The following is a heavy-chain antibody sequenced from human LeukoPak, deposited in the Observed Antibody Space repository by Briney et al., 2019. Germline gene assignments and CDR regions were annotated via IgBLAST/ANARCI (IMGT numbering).Heavy chain of an antibody. V-gene: IGHV1-8*01. CDR3: VRTPPNWGADF. Sequence: GSVKVSCKASGYTFTSYDINWMRQATGQGLEWMGWMSPNSGNTGYAQKFQGRVTMTRDTSTGTAYLELSSLRSEDSAVYYCVRTPPNWGADFWGQGTLVTVSS. CDR2: MSPNSGNT. CDR1: GYTFTSYD. D-gene: IGHD7-27*01. J-gene: IGHJ4*02.